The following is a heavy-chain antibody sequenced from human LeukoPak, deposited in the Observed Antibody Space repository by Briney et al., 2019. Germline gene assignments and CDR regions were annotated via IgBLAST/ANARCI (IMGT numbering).Heavy chain of an antibody. J-gene: IGHJ4*02. D-gene: IGHD4-17*01. CDR2: IYPGDSDT. CDR1: GYTFSNYW. V-gene: IGHV5-51*01. CDR3: ARLYGDYEVAY. Sequence: GESLKISCQGSGYTFSNYWIGWVRQMPGKGLEWMGIIYPGDSDTKYNPSFQGQVTISADKSISTAYLQWSRLKASDTAMYFCARLYGDYEVAYWGQGTLVTVSS.